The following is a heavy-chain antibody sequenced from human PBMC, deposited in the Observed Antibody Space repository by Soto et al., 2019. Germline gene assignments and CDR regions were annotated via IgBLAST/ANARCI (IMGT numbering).Heavy chain of an antibody. CDR3: ARTAGGRVRGALDI. J-gene: IGHJ3*02. V-gene: IGHV3-30-3*01. Sequence: QVHLEESGGGVVQPGTSLRLSCVASGFTFSSYGMHWVRQAPGKGLEWVAVIPNTENKKYYADSVKRRFTISRDNSQNALFLQMDSLMSEDTAMYYCARTAGGRVRGALDIWCQGTMVTVS. CDR2: IPNTENKK. CDR1: GFTFSSYG. D-gene: IGHD6-13*01.